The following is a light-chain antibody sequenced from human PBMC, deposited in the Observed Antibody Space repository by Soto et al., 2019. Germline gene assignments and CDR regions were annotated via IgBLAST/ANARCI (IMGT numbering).Light chain of an antibody. Sequence: AIQMTQSPASLSATVGDRVTLTCRASQGIRNDLGWYQQKPGKAPKVLIYAASTLQTGVPSRFSGSGFGTDFTLTISSLQPEDFATYYCQEYNGAPRTFGQGTKVDIK. V-gene: IGKV1-6*01. CDR3: QEYNGAPRT. CDR1: QGIRND. CDR2: AAS. J-gene: IGKJ1*01.